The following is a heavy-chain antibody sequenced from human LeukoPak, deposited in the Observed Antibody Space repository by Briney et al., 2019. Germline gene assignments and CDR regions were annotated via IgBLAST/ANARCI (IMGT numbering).Heavy chain of an antibody. Sequence: GGSLRLSCAASGFTVSSNYMSWVRQAPGKGLEWVSAISGSGGSTYYADSVKGRFTISRDNSKNTLYLQMNSLRAEDTAVYYCANHYYDSSVSWFDPWGQGTLVTVSS. J-gene: IGHJ5*02. CDR1: GFTVSSNY. CDR3: ANHYYDSSVSWFDP. CDR2: ISGSGGST. V-gene: IGHV3-23*01. D-gene: IGHD3-22*01.